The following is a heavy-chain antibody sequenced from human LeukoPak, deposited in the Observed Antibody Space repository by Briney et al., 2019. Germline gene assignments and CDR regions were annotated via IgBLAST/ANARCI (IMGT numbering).Heavy chain of an antibody. J-gene: IGHJ4*02. D-gene: IGHD1-1*01. CDR3: ANNEVG. V-gene: IGHV3-23*01. CDR1: GFTFSSYA. CDR2: IGYSDGST. Sequence: GGSLRLSCAASGFTFSSYAMSWVRQAPGKGLEWVSTIGYSDGSTYYADSVKGRFTISRDNSKHTLFLLMNSLRTEDTALYYCANNEVGWGQGTLVTVSS.